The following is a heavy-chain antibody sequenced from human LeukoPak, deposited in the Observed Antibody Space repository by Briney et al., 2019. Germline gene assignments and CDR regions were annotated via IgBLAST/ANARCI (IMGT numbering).Heavy chain of an antibody. D-gene: IGHD1-1*01. J-gene: IGHJ4*02. CDR1: GGSISSYY. V-gene: IGHV4-59*01. Sequence: PSETLSLTCTVSGGSISSYYWSWIRQPPGKGLEWIGYIYYSGSTNYNPSLKSRVTISVDTSKNQSSLKLSSVTAADTAVYYCARESGGVDYWGQGTLVTVSS. CDR2: IYYSGST. CDR3: ARESGGVDY.